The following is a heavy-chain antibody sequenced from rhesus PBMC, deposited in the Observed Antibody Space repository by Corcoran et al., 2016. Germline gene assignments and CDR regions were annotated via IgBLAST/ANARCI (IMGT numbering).Heavy chain of an antibody. V-gene: IGHV2-174*01. CDR3: ARRRSSGWPVGYYFDY. CDR2: IYWDDDT. D-gene: IGHD6-31*01. Sequence: QVTLKESGPALVKPTQTLTLTCTFSGFSLTTSGMGVGWIRQPPGTALEWLALIYWDDDTRYNTSLRGRLTLTRDTSKSQVVLTMTDMDPVDTATYYCARRRSSGWPVGYYFDYWGQGLLVTVSS. CDR1: GFSLTTSGMG. J-gene: IGHJ4*01.